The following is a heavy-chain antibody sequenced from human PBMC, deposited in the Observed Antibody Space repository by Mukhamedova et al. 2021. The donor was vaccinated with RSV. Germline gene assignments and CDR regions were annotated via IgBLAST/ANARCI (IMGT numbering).Heavy chain of an antibody. CDR3: AKGYSGYDSAFDV. J-gene: IGHJ3*01. V-gene: IGHV3-9*01. D-gene: IGHD5-12*01. CDR2: ITWNSGII. Sequence: GITWNSGIIGYADSVKGRLTISRDNAKNSLYVQMNSLRPEDTALYYCAKGYSGYDSAFDVWGQGTMVTVSS.